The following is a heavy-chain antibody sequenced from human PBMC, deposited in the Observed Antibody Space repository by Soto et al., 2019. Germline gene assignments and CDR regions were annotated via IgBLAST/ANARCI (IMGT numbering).Heavy chain of an antibody. J-gene: IGHJ4*02. CDR2: IYYSGDT. D-gene: IGHD3-22*01. CDR1: GGSISSYY. CDR3: ARGDYYDSSGYYYY. Sequence: SETLSLTCTVAGGSISSYYWGWIRQPPGKGLEWIGYIYYSGDTNYNPSLKSRVTISVDTSKNQFSLKLSSVTAADTAVYYCARGDYYDSSGYYYYWGQGTLVTVSS. V-gene: IGHV4-59*01.